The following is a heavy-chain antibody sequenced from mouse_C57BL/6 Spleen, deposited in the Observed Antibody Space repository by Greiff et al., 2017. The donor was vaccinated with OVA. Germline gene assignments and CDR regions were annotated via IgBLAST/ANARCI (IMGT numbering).Heavy chain of an antibody. CDR1: GYASTNYL. V-gene: IGHV1-54*01. CDR2: INPGSGGT. J-gene: IGHJ2*01. CDR3: ARGEADN. Sequence: VQLQQSGAELVRPGTSVKVSCKASGYASTNYLIEWVKQRPGQGLEWIGVINPGSGGTNYNEKFKGKATLTADKSSSTAYMQLSSLTSEDSAVYFCARGEADNWGQGTTLTVSS.